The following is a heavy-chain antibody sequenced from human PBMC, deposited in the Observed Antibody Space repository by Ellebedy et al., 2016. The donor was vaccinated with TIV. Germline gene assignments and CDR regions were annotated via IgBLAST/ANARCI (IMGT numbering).Heavy chain of an antibody. CDR1: GFTFSLFA. V-gene: IGHV3-23*01. Sequence: GESLKISCAASGFTFSLFAMHWVRQAPGKGLEWLSVISGDGSSTYFADSVKGRLTITRDNSKNTLYLQMNRLTTEDTAVYYCAKGSSSGFNYDRVGFDNWGQGTLVTVSS. J-gene: IGHJ4*02. CDR3: AKGSSSGFNYDRVGFDN. CDR2: ISGDGSST. D-gene: IGHD3-22*01.